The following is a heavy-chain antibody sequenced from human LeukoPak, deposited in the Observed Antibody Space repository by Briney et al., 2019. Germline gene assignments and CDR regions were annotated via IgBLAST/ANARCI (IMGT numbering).Heavy chain of an antibody. Sequence: GESLRLSCAASGFTFSSYGMHWVRQAPGKGLEWVAFIRYDGSKKLYIESMKGRFSISRDNSKNTLYLVMNSLRAEDTAIYYCAKGKGKLGAFQSDFDYWGQGTLVTVSS. V-gene: IGHV3-30*02. CDR3: AKGKGKLGAFQSDFDY. CDR2: IRYDGSKK. D-gene: IGHD1-26*01. CDR1: GFTFSSYG. J-gene: IGHJ4*02.